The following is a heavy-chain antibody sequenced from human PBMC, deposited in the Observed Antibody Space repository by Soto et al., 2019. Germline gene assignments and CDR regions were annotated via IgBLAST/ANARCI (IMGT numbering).Heavy chain of an antibody. CDR2: IYYYSGST. J-gene: IGHJ4*02. CDR1: GGSIGNYY. CDR3: ARVVPLPGTTKYFDY. Sequence: PSETLSLTCSVSGGSIGNYYWSWIRQPPGKGLEWIGYIYYYSGSTNYNPSLKSRVTISVDTSRNQFSLNLSSVIAADTAVYYCARVVPLPGTTKYFDYWGQGTLVTVSS. D-gene: IGHD1-1*01. V-gene: IGHV4-59*01.